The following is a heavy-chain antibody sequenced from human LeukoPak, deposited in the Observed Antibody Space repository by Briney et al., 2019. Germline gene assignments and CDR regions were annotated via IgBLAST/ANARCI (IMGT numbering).Heavy chain of an antibody. J-gene: IGHJ4*02. CDR2: IGGSGGST. CDR1: GFTFSSYA. CDR3: AKAREYSLGYVGDY. D-gene: IGHD5-18*01. V-gene: IGHV3-23*01. Sequence: GGSLRLSCAASGFTFSSYAMSWVRQAPGKGLEWVSAIGGSGGSTYYADSVKGRFTISRDNSKNTLYLQMNSLRAEDTAVYYCAKAREYSLGYVGDYWGQGTLVTVSS.